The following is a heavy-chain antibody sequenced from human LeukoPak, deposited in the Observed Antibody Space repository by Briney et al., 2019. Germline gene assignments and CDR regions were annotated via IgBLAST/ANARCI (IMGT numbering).Heavy chain of an antibody. CDR3: ARGVGTTIGYYYYYMDV. J-gene: IGHJ6*03. CDR2: MNPNSGKT. Sequence: ASVKVSCKASGYTFTSYDINWVRQATGQGLEWMGWMNPNSGKTGYAQKFQGRVTMTRNTSISTAYMELSSLRSEDTAVYYCARGVGTTIGYYYYYMDVWGKGTTVTVSS. D-gene: IGHD1-26*01. V-gene: IGHV1-8*01. CDR1: GYTFTSYD.